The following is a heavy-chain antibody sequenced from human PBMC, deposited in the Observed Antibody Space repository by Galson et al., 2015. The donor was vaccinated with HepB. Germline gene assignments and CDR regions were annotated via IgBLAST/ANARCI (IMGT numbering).Heavy chain of an antibody. J-gene: IGHJ3*02. CDR2: ISSSGSTI. V-gene: IGHV3-48*03. CDR3: ARVIKPTWIQLWGTPDAFDI. D-gene: IGHD5-18*01. Sequence: SLRLSCAASGFTFSSYEMNWVRQAPGKGLEWVSYISSSGSTIYYADSVKGRFTISRDNAKNSLYLQMNSLRAEDTAVYYCARVIKPTWIQLWGTPDAFDIWGQGTMVTVSS. CDR1: GFTFSSYE.